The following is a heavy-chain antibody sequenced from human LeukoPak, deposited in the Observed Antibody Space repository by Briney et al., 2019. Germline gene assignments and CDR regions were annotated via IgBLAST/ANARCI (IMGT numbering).Heavy chain of an antibody. CDR3: ASRPGGSTWYGVFDF. V-gene: IGHV4-59*11. J-gene: IGHJ4*02. CDR1: GVSMSNHY. Sequence: TSETLSLTCTVSGVSMSNHYWSWIRQPPGKGLEWIGYIYGSETTNYNPSLKSRVTMSVDSSKNQFSLSLSSVTAADTALYYCASRPGGSTWYGVFDFWSRGTLVTVSS. D-gene: IGHD6-13*01. CDR2: IYGSETT.